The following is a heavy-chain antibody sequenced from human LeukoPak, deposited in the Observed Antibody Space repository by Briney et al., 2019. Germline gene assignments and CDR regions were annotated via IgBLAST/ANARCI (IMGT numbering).Heavy chain of an antibody. D-gene: IGHD3-10*01. CDR1: GYSFSSYYY. V-gene: IGHV4-38-2*01. CDR2: IYHSGST. CDR3: ARHHLWFGEYHDAFDI. J-gene: IGHJ3*02. Sequence: SETLSLTCAVSGYSFSSYYYCGCRRPPPGELQGWIGIIYHSGSTYYTPSLKSRFTISGDTSKNKFSLKLTSLTAEDTAVYYCARHHLWFGEYHDAFDIWGQGTMVTVSS.